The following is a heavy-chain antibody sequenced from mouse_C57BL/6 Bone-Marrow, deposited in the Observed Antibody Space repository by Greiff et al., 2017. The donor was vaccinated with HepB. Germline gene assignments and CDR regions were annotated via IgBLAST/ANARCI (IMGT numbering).Heavy chain of an antibody. V-gene: IGHV1-81*01. D-gene: IGHD1-1*01. Sequence: VQLQQSGAELARPGASVKLSCKASGYTFTSYGISWVKQRTGQGLEWIGEIYPRSGNTYYNDKFKGKATLTADKSSSTAYMELRSLTSEDSAVYFCANYYYGSSYWYFDVWGTGTTVTVSS. J-gene: IGHJ1*03. CDR3: ANYYYGSSYWYFDV. CDR2: IYPRSGNT. CDR1: GYTFTSYG.